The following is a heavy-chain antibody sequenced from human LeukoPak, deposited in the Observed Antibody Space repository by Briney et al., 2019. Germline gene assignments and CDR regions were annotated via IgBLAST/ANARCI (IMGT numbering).Heavy chain of an antibody. Sequence: GASVKVSYKASGYSFANYYIHWVRQAPGQGLEWMGWINPDSGDTNFAQKFQGRVSMTRDTSISTAYMELSRLKSDDTAVYYCARQSTYGDFDFWGQGTLVIVSS. D-gene: IGHD4-17*01. V-gene: IGHV1-2*02. CDR1: GYSFANYY. CDR2: INPDSGDT. CDR3: ARQSTYGDFDF. J-gene: IGHJ4*02.